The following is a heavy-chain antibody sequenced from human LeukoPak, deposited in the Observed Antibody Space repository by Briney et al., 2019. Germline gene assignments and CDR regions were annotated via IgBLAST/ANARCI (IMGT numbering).Heavy chain of an antibody. Sequence: PGGSLRLSCAASGFTFSSYSMNWVRQAPGKGLEWVSSISSSSSYIYYADSVKGRFTISRDNAKNSLYLQMNSLRAEDTAVYYCARDWRPCGGNRYFDYWGQGTLVTVSS. CDR3: ARDWRPCGGNRYFDY. CDR1: GFTFSSYS. D-gene: IGHD4-23*01. CDR2: ISSSSSYI. V-gene: IGHV3-21*01. J-gene: IGHJ4*02.